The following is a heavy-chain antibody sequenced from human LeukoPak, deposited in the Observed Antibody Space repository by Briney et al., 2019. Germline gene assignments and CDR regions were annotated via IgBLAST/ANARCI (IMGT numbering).Heavy chain of an antibody. D-gene: IGHD3-10*01. V-gene: IGHV1-8*01. J-gene: IGHJ4*02. CDR1: GYTFTSYD. Sequence: ASVKVFCKASGYTFTSYDINWVRQDTGQGLEWMGWMNPNSRNTGYAQKFQGRVTMTRNTSISTAYMELSSLRSEDTAVYYCAREGYGSGDYWGQGTLVTVSS. CDR3: AREGYGSGDY. CDR2: MNPNSRNT.